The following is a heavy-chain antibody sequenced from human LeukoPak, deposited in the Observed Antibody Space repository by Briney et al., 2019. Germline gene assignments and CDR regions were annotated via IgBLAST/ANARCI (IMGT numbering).Heavy chain of an antibody. D-gene: IGHD6-19*01. CDR1: GFTFKNYA. CDR2: IRDSGNGT. CDR3: AKDGSSSGWYRDY. V-gene: IGHV3-23*01. J-gene: IGHJ4*02. Sequence: GVSLRLSCVVSGFTFKNYAMSWVRQAPGKGLECVSSIRDSGNGTDYADSVKGRFTISRDNSKNTLYLQMNSLRAEDTAIYYCAKDGSSSGWYRDYWGQGTLVSVSS.